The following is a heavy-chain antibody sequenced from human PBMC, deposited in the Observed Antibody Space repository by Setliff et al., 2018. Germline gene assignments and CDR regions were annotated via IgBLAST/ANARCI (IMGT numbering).Heavy chain of an antibody. V-gene: IGHV4-59*01. CDR2: MYYSGDT. CDR1: GGSFSTYY. CDR3: ARGRVSFY. Sequence: KTSETLSLTCTVSGGSFSTYYWSWIRQAPGKGLEWVGYMYYSGDTYYNPSLKSRVTISVDTSKNQFSLKLSSVTAADTATYYCARGRVSFYWFQGTLVTVSS. D-gene: IGHD3-16*01. J-gene: IGHJ4*02.